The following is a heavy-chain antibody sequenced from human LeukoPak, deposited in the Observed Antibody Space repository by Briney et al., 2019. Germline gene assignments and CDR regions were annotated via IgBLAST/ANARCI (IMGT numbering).Heavy chain of an antibody. CDR3: ARDQCSSTSCYYYYGMDV. J-gene: IGHJ6*02. D-gene: IGHD2-2*01. CDR1: GFTFSSYA. CDR2: ISYDGSNK. Sequence: KAGGSLRLSCAASGFTFSSYAMHWVRQAPGKGLEWVAVISYDGSNKYYADSVKGRFTISRDNSKNTLYLQMNSLRAEDTAVYYCARDQCSSTSCYYYYGMDVWGQGTTVTVSS. V-gene: IGHV3-30*04.